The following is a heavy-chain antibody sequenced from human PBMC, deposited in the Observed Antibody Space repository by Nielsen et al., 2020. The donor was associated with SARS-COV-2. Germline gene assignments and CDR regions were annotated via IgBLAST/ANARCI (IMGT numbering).Heavy chain of an antibody. Sequence: GGSLRLSCAASGFTFSNAWMSWVRQAPGKGLEWVGRIKSKTDGGTTDYAAPVKGRFTISRDDSKNTLYLQMNSLKTEDTAVYYCAKGLKWEPYDAFDIWGQGTMVTVSS. CDR2: IKSKTDGGTT. CDR3: AKGLKWEPYDAFDI. V-gene: IGHV3-15*01. J-gene: IGHJ3*02. CDR1: GFTFSNAW. D-gene: IGHD1-26*01.